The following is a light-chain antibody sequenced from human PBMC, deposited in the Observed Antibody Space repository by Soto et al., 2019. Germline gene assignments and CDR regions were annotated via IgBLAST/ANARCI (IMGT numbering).Light chain of an antibody. CDR1: QGISNY. CDR2: AAS. V-gene: IGKV1-27*01. J-gene: IGKJ4*01. Sequence: DIQMTQSPSSLSASVGDRVTITCRASQGISNYLAWYQQKPGKVPKLLLYAASTLQSGVPSRFSGSGSGTDCTLTISSLQTDYVATDYCQNYNSAPLTFVGGTKVEIK. CDR3: QNYNSAPLT.